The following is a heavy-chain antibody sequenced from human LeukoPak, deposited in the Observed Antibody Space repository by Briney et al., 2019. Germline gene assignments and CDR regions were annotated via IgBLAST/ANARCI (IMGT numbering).Heavy chain of an antibody. V-gene: IGHV1-24*01. Sequence: ASVKVSCKVSEYTLTELPMHWVRQAPGKGLEWVGGFDPGHGKTIYAQKFQGRVTMTEDTSTDTAYMELSSLRSEDTAVYYCATGDPFCSGDCYSPFDYWGQGTLVTVSS. D-gene: IGHD2-21*02. CDR2: FDPGHGKT. J-gene: IGHJ4*02. CDR1: EYTLTELP. CDR3: ATGDPFCSGDCYSPFDY.